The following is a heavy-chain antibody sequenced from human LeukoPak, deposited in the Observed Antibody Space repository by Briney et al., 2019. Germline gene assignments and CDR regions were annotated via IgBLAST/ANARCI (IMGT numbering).Heavy chain of an antibody. CDR3: ASSNLRESWFDP. CDR1: GGSFSGYY. CDR2: IYTSGST. D-gene: IGHD4-11*01. Sequence: PSETLSLTCAVYGGSFSGYYWSWIRQPAGKGLEWIGRIYTSGSTNYNPSLKSRVTISVDTSKNQFSLKLSSVTAADTAVYYCASSNLRESWFDPWGQGTLVTVSS. J-gene: IGHJ5*02. V-gene: IGHV4-59*10.